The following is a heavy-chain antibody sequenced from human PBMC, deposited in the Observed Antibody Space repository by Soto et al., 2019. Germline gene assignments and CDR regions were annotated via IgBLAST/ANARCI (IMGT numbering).Heavy chain of an antibody. V-gene: IGHV1-3*01. J-gene: IGHJ6*02. D-gene: IGHD6-6*01. CDR2: INAGNGNT. CDR1: GYTFTSYA. Sequence: VASVKVSCKASGYTFTSYAMHWVRQAPGQRLEWMGWINAGNGNTKYSQKFQGRVTITRDTSASTAYMELSSLRSEDTAVYYCARERLYSSSSSVYYYGMDVWGQGTTVTVS. CDR3: ARERLYSSSSSVYYYGMDV.